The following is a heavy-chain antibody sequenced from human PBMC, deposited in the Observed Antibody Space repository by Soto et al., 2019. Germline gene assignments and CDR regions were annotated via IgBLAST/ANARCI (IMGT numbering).Heavy chain of an antibody. CDR3: AREKDCSSTSCYTQYYYYGMDV. CDR1: GGTFSTHA. J-gene: IGHJ6*02. Sequence: ASVKVSCKASGGTFSTHATSWVRQAPGQGLEWMGGILPIFGTANYARKFQGRVTITADESTSTAYMELSSLRSEDTAVYYCAREKDCSSTSCYTQYYYYGMDVLGQGTAVTVS. D-gene: IGHD2-2*02. CDR2: ILPIFGTA. V-gene: IGHV1-69*13.